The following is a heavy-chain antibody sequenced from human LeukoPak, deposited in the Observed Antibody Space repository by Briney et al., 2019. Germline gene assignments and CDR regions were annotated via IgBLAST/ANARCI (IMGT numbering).Heavy chain of an antibody. J-gene: IGHJ4*02. Sequence: GESLRLSCAASGFTFSSYAMSWVRQAPGKGLVWVSRINRDGSSTSYADSVKGRFTISRDNAKNTLYLQMKSLRAEDTAVYYCANLPTVTTSTTDYWGQGTLVTVSS. V-gene: IGHV3-74*01. CDR2: INRDGSST. CDR1: GFTFSSYA. D-gene: IGHD4-17*01. CDR3: ANLPTVTTSTTDY.